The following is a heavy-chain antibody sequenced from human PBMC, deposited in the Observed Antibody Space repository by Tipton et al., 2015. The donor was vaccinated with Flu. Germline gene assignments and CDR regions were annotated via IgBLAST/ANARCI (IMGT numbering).Heavy chain of an antibody. Sequence: TLSLTCSVSGGSISSHYWTWIRQPAGKGLEWIGRIYSTGSTNYNPSLKNRVTMSVDTSNNQFSLILTSVTAADTAVYFCARDSILAHSNTGFDAFGIWGQGTVVNVSS. CDR3: ARDSILAHSNTGFDAFGI. CDR2: IYSTGST. CDR1: GGSISSHY. J-gene: IGHJ3*02. V-gene: IGHV4-4*07. D-gene: IGHD2-21*01.